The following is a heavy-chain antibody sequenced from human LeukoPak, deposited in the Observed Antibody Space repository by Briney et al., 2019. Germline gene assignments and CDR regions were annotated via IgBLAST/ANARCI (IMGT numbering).Heavy chain of an antibody. V-gene: IGHV3-23*01. CDR3: TKDRRGPAAGTWYFDS. J-gene: IGHJ4*02. D-gene: IGHD6-13*01. CDR1: GFTFSSTT. CDR2: ITAIDGHI. Sequence: GGSLRLSCVASGFTFSSTTMGWVRQAPGRGLEWVSSITAIDGHIYYADSVKGRFTISRDNSKNTLYLQLNSLRAEDTAIYYCTKDRRGPAAGTWYFDSWGQGTLVTVSS.